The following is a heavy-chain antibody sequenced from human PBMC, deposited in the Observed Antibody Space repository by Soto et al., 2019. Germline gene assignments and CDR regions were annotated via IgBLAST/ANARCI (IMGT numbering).Heavy chain of an antibody. CDR2: IYTSGST. V-gene: IGHV4-4*07. D-gene: IGHD3-3*01. CDR1: GGSISSYY. Sequence: PSETLSLTCTVSGGSISSYYWSWIRQPAGKGLEWIGRIYTSGSTNYNPSLKSRVTMSVDTSKNQFSLKLSSVTAADTAVYYCARGLEWLSHDAFDIWGQGTMVTVSS. J-gene: IGHJ3*02. CDR3: ARGLEWLSHDAFDI.